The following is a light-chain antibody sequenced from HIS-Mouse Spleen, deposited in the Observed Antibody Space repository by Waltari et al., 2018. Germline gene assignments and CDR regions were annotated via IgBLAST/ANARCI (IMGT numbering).Light chain of an antibody. CDR2: ADS. V-gene: IGLV3-10*01. J-gene: IGLJ2*01. CDR3: YSTDSSGNHRV. Sequence: SYELTPPPSVSVSPGQTARITCSGAALPNKYAYWYQQKSGQAPVLVIYADSKRPSGIPERFSGSSSGTMATLTISGAQVEDEADYYCYSTDSSGNHRVFGGGTKLTVL. CDR1: ALPNKY.